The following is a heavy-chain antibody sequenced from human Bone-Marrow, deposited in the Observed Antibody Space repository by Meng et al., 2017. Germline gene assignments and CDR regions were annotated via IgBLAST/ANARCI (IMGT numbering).Heavy chain of an antibody. V-gene: IGHV5-51*01. D-gene: IGHD3-22*01. J-gene: IGHJ2*01. Sequence: GESLKISCKGSGYSFTSYWIGWVRQMPGKGLEWMGIIYPGDSDTRYSPSFQGQVTISADKSISTAYLQWSNLKASDTAMYYCARRGYYYDSSGYYCWYFDLWGRGTLVTVSS. CDR1: GYSFTSYW. CDR3: ARRGYYYDSSGYYCWYFDL. CDR2: IYPGDSDT.